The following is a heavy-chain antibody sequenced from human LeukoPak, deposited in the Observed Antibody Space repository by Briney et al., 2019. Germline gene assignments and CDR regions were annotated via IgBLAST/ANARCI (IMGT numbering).Heavy chain of an antibody. J-gene: IGHJ3*02. Sequence: GGSLRLSCAASGFTFSTYGMSWVRQAPGKGLEWVADIKQDGVETYYADFVRGRFTISRDNGKNSLYLQMNSLRVEDTAVYFCARDSTGWQADSFDIWGQGTKVTVSA. V-gene: IGHV3-7*01. CDR3: ARDSTGWQADSFDI. CDR2: IKQDGVET. CDR1: GFTFSTYG. D-gene: IGHD2-8*02.